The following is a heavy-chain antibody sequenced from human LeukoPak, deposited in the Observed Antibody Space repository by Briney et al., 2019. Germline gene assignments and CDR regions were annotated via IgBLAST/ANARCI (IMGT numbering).Heavy chain of an antibody. D-gene: IGHD3-9*01. Sequence: SETLSLTCTVSGGSISSSSYYWGWIRQPPGKGLEWIGSIYYSGSTYYNPSLKSRVTISVDTSKNQFSLKLSSVTAADTAVYYCARHGLYYDILTGYYAPHDAFDIWGQGTMVTVSS. CDR1: GGSISSSSYY. CDR2: IYYSGST. CDR3: ARHGLYYDILTGYYAPHDAFDI. V-gene: IGHV4-39*01. J-gene: IGHJ3*02.